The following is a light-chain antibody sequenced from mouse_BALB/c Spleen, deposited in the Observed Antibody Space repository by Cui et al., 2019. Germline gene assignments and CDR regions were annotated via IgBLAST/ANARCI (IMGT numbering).Light chain of an antibody. CDR2: DTS. V-gene: IGKV4-59*01. J-gene: IGKJ4*01. CDR3: QQWSSNPPT. Sequence: QIILTQSPAIMSASPGEKVTMTCSASSSVSYMHWYQQKSGTSPKRWIYDTSKLASGVPARFRGSGSGTSYSLTISSMEAEDAATYYCQQWSSNPPTFGSGTKLEIK. CDR1: SSVSY.